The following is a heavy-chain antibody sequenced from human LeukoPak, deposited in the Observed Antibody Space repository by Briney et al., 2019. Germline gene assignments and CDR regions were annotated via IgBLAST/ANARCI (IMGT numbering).Heavy chain of an antibody. CDR2: IYTSGST. Sequence: PSQTLSLTCTVSGGSISSGSYYWSWIRQPAGKGLEWIGRIYTSGSTNYNPSLKSRVTISVDTSKNQFSLKLSSVTAADTAVYYCARSSYCSSTSCYKYFQHWGQGTMVTVSS. CDR3: ARSSYCSSTSCYKYFQH. D-gene: IGHD2-2*01. V-gene: IGHV4-61*02. CDR1: GGSISSGSYY. J-gene: IGHJ1*01.